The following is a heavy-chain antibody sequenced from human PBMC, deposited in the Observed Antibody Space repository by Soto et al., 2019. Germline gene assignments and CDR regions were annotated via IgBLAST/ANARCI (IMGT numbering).Heavy chain of an antibody. D-gene: IGHD3-10*01. Sequence: QITLKESGPTLVRPTQTLTLTCTFSGFSLSTTGVGVGWIRQPPGKALEWLALIYWDDDKRYSPSLKSRLTITNDTSKNEVILTMTNMDPVDTARYYCAQRLPHYGLGRERGTWFDPWGHGTLVTVSS. V-gene: IGHV2-5*02. CDR3: AQRLPHYGLGRERGTWFDP. CDR2: IYWDDDK. J-gene: IGHJ5*02. CDR1: GFSLSTTGVG.